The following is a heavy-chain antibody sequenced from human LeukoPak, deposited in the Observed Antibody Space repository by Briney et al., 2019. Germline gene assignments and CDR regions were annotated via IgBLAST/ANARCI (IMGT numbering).Heavy chain of an antibody. D-gene: IGHD3-22*01. J-gene: IGHJ2*01. CDR1: GGSFSGYY. CDR3: ARGPVRSWYDSSGYYYGWYFDL. Sequence: SETLSLTCAVYGGSFSGYYWSWIRQPPGKGLEWIGEINHSGSTNYNPSLKSRVTISVDTSKNQFSLKLSSVTAADTAVDYCARGPVRSWYDSSGYYYGWYFDLWGRGTLVTVSS. CDR2: INHSGST. V-gene: IGHV4-34*01.